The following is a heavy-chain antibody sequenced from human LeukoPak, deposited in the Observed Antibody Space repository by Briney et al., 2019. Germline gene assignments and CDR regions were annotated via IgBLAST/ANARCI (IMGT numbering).Heavy chain of an antibody. D-gene: IGHD1-14*01. V-gene: IGHV3-7*05. Sequence: PGESLRLSCAASGFTFTSSWMSWVRQAPGKGLEWVANINQDGSATNYVDSVKGRFTISRDNAKNSLYLQMNSLRADDTAVYYCSREYSWSGRDYWGQGTLVTVSS. CDR3: SREYSWSGRDY. CDR2: INQDGSAT. CDR1: GFTFTSSW. J-gene: IGHJ4*02.